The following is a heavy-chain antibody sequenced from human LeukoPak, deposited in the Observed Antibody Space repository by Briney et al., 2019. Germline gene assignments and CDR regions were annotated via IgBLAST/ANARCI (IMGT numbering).Heavy chain of an antibody. D-gene: IGHD5-24*01. CDR2: IKEDGTET. CDR1: GSNFGNYY. Sequence: GGSLRLSCAASGSNFGNYYVSWVRQAPGKGLKWVANIKEDGTETYYVDSVKGRFTISRDNAKNSLYLQMNSLRVEDTAVYYCAEEGRSLQTYWGQGTLVTVSS. J-gene: IGHJ4*02. V-gene: IGHV3-7*03. CDR3: AEEGRSLQTY.